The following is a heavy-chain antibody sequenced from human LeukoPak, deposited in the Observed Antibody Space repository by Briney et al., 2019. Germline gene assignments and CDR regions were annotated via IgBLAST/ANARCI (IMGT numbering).Heavy chain of an antibody. J-gene: IGHJ5*02. CDR2: VYHTGHT. V-gene: IGHV4-59*12. CDR3: ARGTSNYPYNWFDP. D-gene: IGHD4-11*01. CDR1: GDSISGYY. Sequence: SETLSLTCTVSGDSISGYYWSWIRQPPGKGLEWIGYVYHTGHTHYSPSLKSRVTVSLDTSRNQVSLILSSVTAADTAVYYCARGTSNYPYNWFDPWGQGTLVTVSS.